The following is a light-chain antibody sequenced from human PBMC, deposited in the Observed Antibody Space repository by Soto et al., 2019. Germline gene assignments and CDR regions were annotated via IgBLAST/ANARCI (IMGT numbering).Light chain of an antibody. CDR2: AAS. J-gene: IGKJ3*01. V-gene: IGKV1-8*01. CDR1: QGISTY. Sequence: AIRMTQSPSSLSASTGDRVTITCRASQGISTYFAWYQQKPGKAPKLLIYAASTLQSGVPSRFSGSGSGTDFTLTISCLQSEDFATYYCQQYYASPFTFGPGTKVDI. CDR3: QQYYASPFT.